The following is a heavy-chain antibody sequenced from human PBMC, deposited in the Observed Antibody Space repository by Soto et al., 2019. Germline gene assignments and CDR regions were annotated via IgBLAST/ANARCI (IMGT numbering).Heavy chain of an antibody. CDR1: GFTFSSYA. Sequence: GGSLRLSCAASGFTFSSYAMSWVRQDPGKGLEWVSAISGSGGSTYYADSVKGRFTISRDNSKNTLYLQMNSLRAEDTAVYYCAKGSKVAVAAHNYYGMDVWGQGTTVTVSS. D-gene: IGHD6-19*01. CDR3: AKGSKVAVAAHNYYGMDV. CDR2: ISGSGGST. V-gene: IGHV3-23*01. J-gene: IGHJ6*02.